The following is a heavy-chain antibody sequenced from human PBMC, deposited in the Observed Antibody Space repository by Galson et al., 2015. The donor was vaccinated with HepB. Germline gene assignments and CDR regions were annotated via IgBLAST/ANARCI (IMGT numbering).Heavy chain of an antibody. CDR1: GFTVSSNY. V-gene: IGHV3-66*01. J-gene: IGHJ4*02. CDR3: ARYHLWFGELWHYFDY. CDR2: IYSGGST. Sequence: SLRLSCAASGFTVSSNYMSWVRQAPGKGLEWVSVIYSGGSTYYADSVKGRFTISRDNSKNTLYLQMNSLRAEDTAVYYCARYHLWFGELWHYFDYWGQGTLVTVSS. D-gene: IGHD3-10*01.